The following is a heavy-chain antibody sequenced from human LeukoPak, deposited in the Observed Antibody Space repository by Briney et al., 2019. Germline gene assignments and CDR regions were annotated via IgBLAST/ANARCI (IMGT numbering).Heavy chain of an antibody. J-gene: IGHJ4*02. D-gene: IGHD4-17*01. CDR1: GYTFTGYY. Sequence: ASVKVSCKASGYTFTGYYMHWVRQAPGQGLEWMGWINPNSGGTNYTQKFQGWVTMTRDTSISTAYMELSRLRSDDTAVYYCARAGGRTVTTTLGYWGQGTLVTVSS. CDR2: INPNSGGT. V-gene: IGHV1-2*04. CDR3: ARAGGRTVTTTLGY.